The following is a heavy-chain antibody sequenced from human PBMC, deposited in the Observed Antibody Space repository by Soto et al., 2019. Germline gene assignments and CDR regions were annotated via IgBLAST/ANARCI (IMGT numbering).Heavy chain of an antibody. V-gene: IGHV2-70*11. CDR1: GFSLSTSGMC. Sequence: SGPTLVNPTQTLTLTCTFSGFSLSTSGMCVSWIRQPPGKALEWLARIDWDDDKYYSTSLKTRLTISKDTSKNQVVLTMTNMDPVDTATYYCARGKYFDSRGYSNALDYWGQGIQVTVSS. CDR3: ARGKYFDSRGYSNALDY. D-gene: IGHD3-22*01. J-gene: IGHJ4*02. CDR2: IDWDDDK.